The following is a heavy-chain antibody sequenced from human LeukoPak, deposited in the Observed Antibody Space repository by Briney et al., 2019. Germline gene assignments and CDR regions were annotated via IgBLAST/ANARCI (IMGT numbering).Heavy chain of an antibody. CDR2: IRYDGSNK. D-gene: IGHD1-26*01. V-gene: IGHV3-30*02. CDR3: AKDSRDSYSGSYFPY. Sequence: GGSLRLSCAASGFTFSSYGMHWVRQAPGKGPEWVAFIRYDGSNKYYADSVKGRFTVSRDNSKNTLYLQMNSLRAEDTAVYYCAKDSRDSYSGSYFPYWGQGTLVTVSS. J-gene: IGHJ4*02. CDR1: GFTFSSYG.